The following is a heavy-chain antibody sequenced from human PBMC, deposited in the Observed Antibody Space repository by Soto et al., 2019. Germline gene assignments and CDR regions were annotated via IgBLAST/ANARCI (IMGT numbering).Heavy chain of an antibody. V-gene: IGHV4-34*01. CDR3: ARGSHFDFSSGYADSFDV. CDR2: VKHSGNI. Sequence: QVQLQQWGAGLLEPSETLSLTCAVYGGSFSGYYWGWFRQPPGKGLEWIGEVKHSGNINYNPSLKTRLTVSVDTSKNQFSLKLSSMTAADTAMYYCARGSHFDFSSGYADSFDVWGQGTMFTVSS. J-gene: IGHJ3*01. CDR1: GGSFSGYY. D-gene: IGHD3-3*01.